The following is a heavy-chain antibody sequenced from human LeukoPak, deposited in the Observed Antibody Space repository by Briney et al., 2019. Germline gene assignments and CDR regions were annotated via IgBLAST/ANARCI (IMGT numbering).Heavy chain of an antibody. CDR2: INAGNGNT. J-gene: IGHJ6*03. V-gene: IGHV1-3*01. Sequence: ASVKVSCKASGYTFTSYAMHWVRQAPGQRLEWMGWINAGNGNTKYSQKFQGRLTFTRDTSVSTAYMELSSLRSEDTAVYFCATNYYYFMDVWGKGTTVTVSS. CDR1: GYTFTSYA. CDR3: ATNYYYFMDV.